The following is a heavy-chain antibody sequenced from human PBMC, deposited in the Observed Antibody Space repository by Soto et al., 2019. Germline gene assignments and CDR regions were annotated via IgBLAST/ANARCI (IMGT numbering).Heavy chain of an antibody. V-gene: IGHV4-31*03. CDR2: IYYSGST. Sequence: SETLSLTCTVSGGSISSGGYYWSWIRQHPGKGLEWIGYIYYSGSTYYNPSLKSRVTISVDTSKNQFSLKLSSVTAADTAVYYCARDRSHYYDSSGYYYYYGMDVWGQGTTVTVSS. J-gene: IGHJ6*02. D-gene: IGHD3-22*01. CDR1: GGSISSGGYY. CDR3: ARDRSHYYDSSGYYYYYGMDV.